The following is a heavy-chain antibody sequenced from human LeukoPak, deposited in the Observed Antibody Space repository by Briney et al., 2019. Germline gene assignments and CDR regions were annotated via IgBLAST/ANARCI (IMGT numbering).Heavy chain of an antibody. J-gene: IGHJ4*02. D-gene: IGHD3-22*01. CDR3: ARVLKNYYDSSGYCDY. CDR1: GGSISSYY. V-gene: IGHV4-59*01. Sequence: PSETLSLTCTVSGGSISSYYWSWIRQPPGKGLEWIGYTYYSGSTNYSPSLKSRVTISVDTSKNQFSLKLSSVTAADTAVYYCARVLKNYYDSSGYCDYWGQGTLVTVSS. CDR2: TYYSGST.